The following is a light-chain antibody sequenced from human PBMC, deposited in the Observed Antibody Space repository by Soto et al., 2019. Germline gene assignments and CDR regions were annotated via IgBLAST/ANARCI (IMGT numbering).Light chain of an antibody. CDR1: SSDVGSYNL. CDR2: EVS. J-gene: IGLJ1*01. Sequence: QSALTQPASVSGSPGQSITISCTGTSSDVGSYNLVSWYQQHPGKAPKLMIYEVSKRPSGVSNRFSGSKSGNMASLTISGLQAEDEADYYCCSYAGSSLYVFGTGTKVTVL. CDR3: CSYAGSSLYV. V-gene: IGLV2-23*02.